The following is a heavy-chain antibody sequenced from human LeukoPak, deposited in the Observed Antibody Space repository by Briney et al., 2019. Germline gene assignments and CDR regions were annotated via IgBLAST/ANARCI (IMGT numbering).Heavy chain of an antibody. V-gene: IGHV4-4*02. CDR3: ARNLATFAFDI. CDR1: GGSISSSNW. J-gene: IGHJ3*02. D-gene: IGHD2/OR15-2a*01. CDR2: IYHSGST. Sequence: TSETLSLTCTVSGGSISSSNWWSWVRQPPGKGLEWIGEIYHSGSTNYNPSLKSRVTISVDKSKNQFTLKLSSVTAADTAVYYCARNLATFAFDIWGQGTMVTVSS.